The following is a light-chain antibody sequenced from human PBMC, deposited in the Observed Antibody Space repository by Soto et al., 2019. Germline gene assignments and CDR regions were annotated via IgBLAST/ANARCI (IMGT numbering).Light chain of an antibody. V-gene: IGKV3-15*01. CDR3: QQYNNWPYT. Sequence: EIEMTQSPATLSVSPGERATLSCRASQSVSSNLAWYEQKLGQAPRLLISGASTRATGIPARFSGSGSGTEFTLTISSLQSEDFAVYYCQQYNNWPYTFGQGTKLEIK. CDR1: QSVSSN. J-gene: IGKJ2*01. CDR2: GAS.